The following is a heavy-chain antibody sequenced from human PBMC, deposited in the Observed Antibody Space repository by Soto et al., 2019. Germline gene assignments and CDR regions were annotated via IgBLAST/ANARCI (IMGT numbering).Heavy chain of an antibody. D-gene: IGHD3-9*01. Sequence: SETLSLTCTVSGGSISSYYWSWIRQPPGKGLEWIGYIYYSGSTSYNPSLKSRVTISVDTSKNQFSLKLSSVTAADTAVYYCARTGGYFDWLPPYPFDSWGQGTLVTVSS. CDR1: GGSISSYY. CDR3: ARTGGYFDWLPPYPFDS. V-gene: IGHV4-59*08. J-gene: IGHJ4*02. CDR2: IYYSGST.